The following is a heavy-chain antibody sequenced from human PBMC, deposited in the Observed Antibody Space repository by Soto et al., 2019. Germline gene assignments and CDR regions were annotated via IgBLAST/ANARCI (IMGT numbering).Heavy chain of an antibody. J-gene: IGHJ4*02. CDR2: LVPVFGTA. D-gene: IGHD3-10*01. V-gene: IGHV1-69*06. CDR3: ARSPGGFDH. Sequence: QVQLVQSGAEVKKPGSSVKVSCKASGGTFSSLAISWVRQAPGQGLEWMGGLVPVFGTANYAQKFQDRVTINADKSTSTSYMELSSLRSEDTAVYYCARSPGGFDHWDQGTLFTVSS. CDR1: GGTFSSLA.